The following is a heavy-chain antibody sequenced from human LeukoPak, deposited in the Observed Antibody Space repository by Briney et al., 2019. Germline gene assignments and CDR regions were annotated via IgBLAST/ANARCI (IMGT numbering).Heavy chain of an antibody. CDR2: ISSSSSYI. CDR1: GFTFSSYS. Sequence: GSLRLSCAASGFTFSSYSMNWVRQAPGKGLEWVSSISSSSSYIYYADSVKGRITISRDNAKNSLYLQMNSLRAEDTAVYYCARDLEESSGCPDYGGQGTLVTVS. CDR3: ARDLEESSGCPDY. J-gene: IGHJ4*02. V-gene: IGHV3-21*01. D-gene: IGHD6-19*01.